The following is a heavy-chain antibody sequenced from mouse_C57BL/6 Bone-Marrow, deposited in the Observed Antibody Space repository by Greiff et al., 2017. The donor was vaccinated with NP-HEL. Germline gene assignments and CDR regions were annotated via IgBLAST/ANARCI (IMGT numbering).Heavy chain of an antibody. CDR3: ARSAYYGSSSYWYFDV. J-gene: IGHJ1*03. D-gene: IGHD1-1*01. Sequence: VQLQQSGPELVKPGDSVKISCKASGYSFTGYFMNWVMQSHGKSLEWIGRINPYNGDTFYNQKFKGKATLTVDKSSSTAHMELRSLTSEDSAAYYCARSAYYGSSSYWYFDVWGTGTTVTVSS. V-gene: IGHV1-20*01. CDR1: GYSFTGYF. CDR2: INPYNGDT.